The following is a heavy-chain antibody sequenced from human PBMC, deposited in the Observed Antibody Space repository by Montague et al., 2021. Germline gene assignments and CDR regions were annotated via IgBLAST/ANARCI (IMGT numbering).Heavy chain of an antibody. CDR2: ITSGGST. CDR3: TKDQDDYGDYVDWVDT. Sequence: SLRLSCAASGFPFSSYAMSWVRQAPGKGLKWVSSITSGGSTYYADSVTGRFTISRDNSKNTLYLQMNSLRAEDTAGYYCTKDQDDYGDYVDWVDTWGQGTLVTVSS. D-gene: IGHD4-17*01. CDR1: GFPFSSYA. J-gene: IGHJ5*02. V-gene: IGHV3-23*01.